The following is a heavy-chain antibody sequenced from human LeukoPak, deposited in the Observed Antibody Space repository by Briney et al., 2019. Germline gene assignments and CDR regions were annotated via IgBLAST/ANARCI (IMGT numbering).Heavy chain of an antibody. D-gene: IGHD1-14*01. CDR3: ATETNGRHYDY. J-gene: IGHJ4*02. CDR1: GLTFSTSG. Sequence: PGGSLRRSGTTSGLTFSTSGFNWVRQAPGKGLEWVASIGPTGFDRYHADSIKGRFTISRDNANNFLYLQMDSQRAEDTAVYYCATETNGRHYDYWGQGTLLTVSS. CDR2: IGPTGFDR. V-gene: IGHV3-21*06.